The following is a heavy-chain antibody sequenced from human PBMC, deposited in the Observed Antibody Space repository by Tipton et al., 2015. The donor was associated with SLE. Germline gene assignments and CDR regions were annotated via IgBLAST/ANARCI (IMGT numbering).Heavy chain of an antibody. D-gene: IGHD1-14*01. CDR2: INHSGST. V-gene: IGHV4-34*01. Sequence: TLSLTCAVYGGSFSGYYWSWIRQPPGKGLEWIGEINHSGSTNYNPSLKSRVTISVDTSKNQFSLKLKSVTAADTAVYYCATGHFDYWGRGSLVTVSS. CDR3: ATGHFDY. J-gene: IGHJ4*02. CDR1: GGSFSGYY.